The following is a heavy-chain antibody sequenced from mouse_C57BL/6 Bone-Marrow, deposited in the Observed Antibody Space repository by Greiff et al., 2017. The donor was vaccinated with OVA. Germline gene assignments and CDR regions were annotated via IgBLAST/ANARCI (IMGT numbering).Heavy chain of an antibody. CDR2: ISNGGGST. V-gene: IGHV5-12*01. Sequence: EVQGVESGGGLVQPGGSLKLSCAASGFTFSDYYMYWVRQTPEKRLEWVAYISNGGGSTYYPDTVKGRFTISRDNAKNTLHLQMSRLKSEDTAMYYCARGYYGSSLFDYWGQGTTLTVSS. CDR3: ARGYYGSSLFDY. CDR1: GFTFSDYY. J-gene: IGHJ2*01. D-gene: IGHD1-1*01.